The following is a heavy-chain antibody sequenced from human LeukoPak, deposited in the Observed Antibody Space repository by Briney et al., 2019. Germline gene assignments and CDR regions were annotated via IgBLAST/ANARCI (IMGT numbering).Heavy chain of an antibody. J-gene: IGHJ4*02. CDR1: GFTFNAFG. V-gene: IGHV3-48*02. CDR3: ARVAGYAAHLDY. D-gene: IGHD5-12*01. CDR2: IGTTSGAI. Sequence: GGSLRLSCAASGFTFNAFGMNWVRQAPGKGLEWVSYIGTTSGAIYYADSVKGRFTISRDNAKNSLYLQMNSLRDEDTAVYYCARVAGYAAHLDYWGQGALVTVSS.